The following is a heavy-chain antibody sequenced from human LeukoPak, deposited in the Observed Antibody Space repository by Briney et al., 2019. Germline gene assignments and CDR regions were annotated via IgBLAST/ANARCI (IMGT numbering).Heavy chain of an antibody. J-gene: IGHJ4*02. V-gene: IGHV4-34*01. D-gene: IGHD6-13*01. CDR2: INHSGCT. Sequence: KPSETLSLTCAVYGVSFSGYYWSWIRQPPGEGLEWIGEINHSGCTNYNPSLKSRVTISVDTSKNQFSLKLSSVTAADTAVYYCARAPWTYSSSWYRYWGQGTLVTVSS. CDR3: ARAPWTYSSSWYRY. CDR1: GVSFSGYY.